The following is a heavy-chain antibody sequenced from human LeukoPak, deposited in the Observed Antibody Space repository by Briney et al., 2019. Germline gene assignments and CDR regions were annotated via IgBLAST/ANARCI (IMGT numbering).Heavy chain of an antibody. V-gene: IGHV3-30*03. CDR3: ARDRGIAVAGISPGFDY. CDR2: ISYDGSNK. D-gene: IGHD6-19*01. Sequence: GGSLRLSCAASGFTFSSYGMHWVRQAPGKGLEWVAVISYDGSNKYYADSVKGRFTISRDNSKNTLYLQMNSLRAEDTAVYYCARDRGIAVAGISPGFDYWGQGTLVTVSS. CDR1: GFTFSSYG. J-gene: IGHJ4*02.